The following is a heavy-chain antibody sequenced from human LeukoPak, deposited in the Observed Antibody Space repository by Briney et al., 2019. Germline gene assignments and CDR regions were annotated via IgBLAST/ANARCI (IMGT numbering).Heavy chain of an antibody. CDR3: TRAPPHSKYYLPTDY. D-gene: IGHD2/OR15-2a*01. CDR1: GFTFSRYS. Sequence: PGSSLRLSCAASGFTFSRYSMHWVRQAPGKGLEWVAVISYDGSEEQYADSVKGRFTISRDDSKNTLYLQINSLRTEDTAVYYCTRAPPHSKYYLPTDYWGQGTLVTVSS. CDR2: ISYDGSEE. V-gene: IGHV3-30*04. J-gene: IGHJ4*02.